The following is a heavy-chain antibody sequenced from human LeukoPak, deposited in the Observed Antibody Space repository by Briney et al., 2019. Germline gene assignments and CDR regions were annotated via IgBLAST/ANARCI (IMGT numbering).Heavy chain of an antibody. J-gene: IGHJ4*02. CDR3: ARDLEIYSSFPYYFDY. D-gene: IGHD6-6*01. CDR1: GFTFSSYA. CDR2: ISSSSSYI. V-gene: IGHV3-21*01. Sequence: GGSLRLSCAASGFTFSSYAMSWVRQAPGKGLEWVSSISSSSSYIYYADSVKGRFTISRDNAKNSLYLQMNSLRAEDTAVYYCARDLEIYSSFPYYFDYWGQGTLITVSS.